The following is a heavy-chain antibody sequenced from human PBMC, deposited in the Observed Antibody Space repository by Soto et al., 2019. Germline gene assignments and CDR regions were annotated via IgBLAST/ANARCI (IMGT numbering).Heavy chain of an antibody. Sequence: SETLSLTCTVSGGSISSSSYYWGWIRQPPGKGLEWIGSIYYSGSTYYNPSLKSRVTISVDTSKNQFSLKLSSVTAAATAVYYCARLLRGYYYYMDVWGKGTTVTVSS. CDR2: IYYSGST. V-gene: IGHV4-39*01. CDR1: GGSISSSSYY. CDR3: ARLLRGYYYYMDV. J-gene: IGHJ6*03.